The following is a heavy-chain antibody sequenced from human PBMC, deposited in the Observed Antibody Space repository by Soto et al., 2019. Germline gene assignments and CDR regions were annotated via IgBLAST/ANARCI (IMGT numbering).Heavy chain of an antibody. CDR1: GDSVSSNNAV. V-gene: IGHV6-1*01. J-gene: IGHJ6*02. CDR2: TYYRSKWYN. D-gene: IGHD2-8*02. CDR3: ARVAPTGHGMNV. Sequence: QVQLHQSGPGLVEPSQTLSLTCAISGDSVSSNNAVWNWIRQSPSRGLEWLGRTYYRSKWYNDYAVSVKSRISINPDTSQNQFSLQLNSVTPEDTAVYYWARVAPTGHGMNVSGQATTVTVSS.